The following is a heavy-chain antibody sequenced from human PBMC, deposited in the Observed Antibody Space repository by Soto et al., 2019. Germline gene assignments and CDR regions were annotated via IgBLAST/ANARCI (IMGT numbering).Heavy chain of an antibody. CDR3: XXXXXXGSYGYDAFDM. D-gene: IGHD5-18*01. Sequence: GGSLRLSCGASRLTFSSYGMHWVRQAPGKGLEWVALISYDESKKYYADSVKGRFTISRDNSKNTLYLQMDSLRAEDTAVYYXXXXXXXGSYGYDAFDMWGQGTMVTVSS. CDR2: ISYDESKK. J-gene: IGHJ3*02. CDR1: RLTFSSYG. V-gene: IGHV3-30*03.